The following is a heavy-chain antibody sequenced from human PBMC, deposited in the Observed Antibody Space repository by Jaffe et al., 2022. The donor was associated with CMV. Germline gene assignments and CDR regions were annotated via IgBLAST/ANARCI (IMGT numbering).Heavy chain of an antibody. CDR2: IYYSGST. J-gene: IGHJ4*02. V-gene: IGHV4-59*01. Sequence: QVQLQESGPGLVKPSETLSLTCTVSGGSISSYYWSWIRQPPGKGLEWIGYIYYSGSTNYNPSLKSRVTISVDTSKNQFSLKLSSVTAADTAVYYCARGTPAEWLQSVGWDYWGQGTLVTVSS. CDR1: GGSISSYY. D-gene: IGHD5-12*01. CDR3: ARGTPAEWLQSVGWDY.